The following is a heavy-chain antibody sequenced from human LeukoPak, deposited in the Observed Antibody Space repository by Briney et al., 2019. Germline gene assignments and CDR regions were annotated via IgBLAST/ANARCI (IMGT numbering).Heavy chain of an antibody. CDR1: GFTFSSYA. CDR3: AKKGLYSVNNWFDH. CDR2: ISGSGGTT. Sequence: PGGSLRLSCAASGFTFSSYAMSWVRQAPGKGLEWVSEISGSGGTTYYADSVKGRFTISRDNSKNTLYLQMNSLRAEDTAVYYCAKKGLYSVNNWFDHWGQGTLVTVSS. D-gene: IGHD6-13*01. V-gene: IGHV3-23*01. J-gene: IGHJ5*02.